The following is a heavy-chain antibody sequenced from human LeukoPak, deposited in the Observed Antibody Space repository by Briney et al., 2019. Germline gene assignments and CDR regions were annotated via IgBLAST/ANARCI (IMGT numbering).Heavy chain of an antibody. J-gene: IGHJ6*03. Sequence: PSETLSLTCTVSGGSISSSSYYWGWLRQPPGKGLEWIGSIYYSGSTYYNPSLKRRVTISVDTAKTQFSLKLSSVTAADTAVYYCARHTNDYYDSSGYYLDVWGKGTTVTVSS. CDR2: IYYSGST. CDR3: ARHTNDYYDSSGYYLDV. CDR1: GGSISSSSYY. D-gene: IGHD3-22*01. V-gene: IGHV4-39*01.